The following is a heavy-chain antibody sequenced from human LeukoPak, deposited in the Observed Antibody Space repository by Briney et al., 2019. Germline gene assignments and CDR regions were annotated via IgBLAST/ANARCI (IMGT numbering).Heavy chain of an antibody. CDR1: GFTFGDYA. J-gene: IGHJ4*02. CDR3: SRVTYSGRYLPPSLVY. CDR2: ICSKAYGGTT. Sequence: RSLRLSCTASGFTFGDYARSWVRQAPGKGLEWVGFICSKAYGGTTQYAPSVKARFTISRDDYKRIPYLQMNSLKTEDRAVYYCSRVTYSGRYLPPSLVYWGEGSMVT. D-gene: IGHD1-26*01. V-gene: IGHV3-49*04.